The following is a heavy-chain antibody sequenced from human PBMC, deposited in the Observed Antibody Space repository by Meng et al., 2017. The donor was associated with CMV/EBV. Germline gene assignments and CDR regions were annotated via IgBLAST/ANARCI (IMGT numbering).Heavy chain of an antibody. J-gene: IGHJ6*02. Sequence: SVKVSCKASGGTFSSYAISWVRQAPGQGLEWMGGIIPIFGTANYAQKFQDRVTITTDESTSTAYMELSSLRSEDTAVYYCARDGGYCSSTSCSLEDYYYYGMDVWGQGTTVTVSS. V-gene: IGHV1-69*05. CDR1: GGTFSSYA. D-gene: IGHD2-2*01. CDR3: ARDGGYCSSTSCSLEDYYYYGMDV. CDR2: IIPIFGTA.